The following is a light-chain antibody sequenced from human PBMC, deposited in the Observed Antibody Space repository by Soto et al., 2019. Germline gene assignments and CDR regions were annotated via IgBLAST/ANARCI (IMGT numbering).Light chain of an antibody. CDR2: AAS. CDR3: QHLNAYPIT. V-gene: IGKV1-39*01. CDR1: QSISSY. J-gene: IGKJ5*01. Sequence: DIQMTQSPSSLSASVGDRVNITCRASQSISSYLNWYQQKPGKAPKLLVYAASRLQSGVPSRFSGTGSGTDFTLTISSLQPEDFATYYCQHLNAYPITFGQGTRLEIK.